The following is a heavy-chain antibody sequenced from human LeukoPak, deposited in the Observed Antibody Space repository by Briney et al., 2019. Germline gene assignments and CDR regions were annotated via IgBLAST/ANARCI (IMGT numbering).Heavy chain of an antibody. CDR1: GGTFSSYA. CDR3: AREQQEVAGLYFDY. Sequence: SSVKVSCKASGGTFSSYAISWVRQAPGQGLEWMGGIIPIFGTANYAQKFQGRVTITTDESTSTAYMELSSLRSEDTAVYYCAREQQEVAGLYFDYWGQGTLVTVSS. J-gene: IGHJ4*02. CDR2: IIPIFGTA. V-gene: IGHV1-69*05. D-gene: IGHD6-19*01.